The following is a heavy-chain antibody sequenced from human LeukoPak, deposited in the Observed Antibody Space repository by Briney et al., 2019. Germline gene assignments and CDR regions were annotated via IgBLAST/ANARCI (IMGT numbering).Heavy chain of an antibody. CDR1: GYTFTGYY. CDR2: INPNSGGT. V-gene: IGHV1-2*02. CDR3: ARAYGSGSYLTSTFDY. J-gene: IGHJ4*02. Sequence: ASVKVSCKASGYTFTGYYLNWVRQAPGQGLEWMGWINPNSGGTNYAQKLQGRVTMTRDTSISTAYMELSRLRSDDTAVYYCARAYGSGSYLTSTFDYWGQGTLVTVSS. D-gene: IGHD3-10*01.